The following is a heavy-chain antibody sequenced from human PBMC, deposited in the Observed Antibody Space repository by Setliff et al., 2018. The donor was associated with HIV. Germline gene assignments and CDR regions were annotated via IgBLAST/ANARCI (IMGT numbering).Heavy chain of an antibody. CDR2: MYYTGSS. J-gene: IGHJ4*02. D-gene: IGHD3-10*01. CDR3: ARHRRRGGDVDY. Sequence: PSETLSLTCTVSGGSISSIDSYWAWIRQPPGKGLEWIASMYYTGSSYYSPSLKSRFTILIDMSGNHFSLEVSSVTAADTALYYCARHRRRGGDVDYWGQGTLVTVSS. V-gene: IGHV4-39*01. CDR1: GGSISSIDSY.